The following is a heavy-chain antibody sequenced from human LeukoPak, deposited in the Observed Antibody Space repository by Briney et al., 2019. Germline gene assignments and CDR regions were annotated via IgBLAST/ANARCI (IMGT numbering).Heavy chain of an antibody. J-gene: IGHJ3*02. CDR3: AKDLRPAAAGTSYDAFDI. CDR2: ISDSGDGT. V-gene: IGHV3-23*01. CDR1: GFTSSTYA. Sequence: GGSLRLSCAASGFTSSTYAMSWVRQGPGKGLEWVSAISDSGDGTYYADSVRGRFTISRDNSKSTLYLQMNSLRVEDTAVYYCAKDLRPAAAGTSYDAFDIWGQGTMVTVSS. D-gene: IGHD6-13*01.